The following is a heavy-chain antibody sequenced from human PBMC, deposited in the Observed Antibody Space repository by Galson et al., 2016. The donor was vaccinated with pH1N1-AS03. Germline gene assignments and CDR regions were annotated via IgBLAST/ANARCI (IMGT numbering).Heavy chain of an antibody. CDR2: ISTTSSSI. CDR1: GFPFSGYS. Sequence: SLRLSCAASGFPFSGYSTNWVRQAPGKGLEWVSFISTTSSSIYYADSVKGRFTISRDNAKNSLFLQMNSLRDEDTAVYYCARDGPPQGISVAGSFDFWGQGTLVTVSS. J-gene: IGHJ4*02. V-gene: IGHV3-21*01. D-gene: IGHD6-19*01. CDR3: ARDGPPQGISVAGSFDF.